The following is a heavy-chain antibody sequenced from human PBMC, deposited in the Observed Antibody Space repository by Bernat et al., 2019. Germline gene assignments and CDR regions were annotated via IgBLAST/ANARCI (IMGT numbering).Heavy chain of an antibody. V-gene: IGHV4-4*02. D-gene: IGHD6-6*01. J-gene: IGHJ6*02. CDR3: ARGDTSSSGYYYGMDV. Sequence: QVQLQESGPGLVKPSGTLSLTCAVSGGSISSSNWWSWVRQPPGKGLEWIGEIYHSGSTNYNPSLKSRGTISVDESKHQFSLKVSSVAAADTAVYYCARGDTSSSGYYYGMDVWGQGTTVTVSS. CDR2: IYHSGST. CDR1: GGSISSSNW.